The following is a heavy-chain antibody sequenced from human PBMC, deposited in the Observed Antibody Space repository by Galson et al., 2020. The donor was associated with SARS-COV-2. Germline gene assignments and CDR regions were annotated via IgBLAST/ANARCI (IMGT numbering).Heavy chain of an antibody. V-gene: IGHV4-34*01. D-gene: IGHD3-10*01. CDR3: ARWPFYYSAFDY. CDR1: GGSFSGYY. J-gene: IGHJ4*02. Sequence: SETLSLTCAVYGGSFSGYYWSWIRQPPGKGLEWIGEINHSGSTNYNPSLKSRVTISVDTSKNQFSLKLSSVTAADTAVYYCARWPFYYSAFDYWGQGTLVTVSS. CDR2: INHSGST.